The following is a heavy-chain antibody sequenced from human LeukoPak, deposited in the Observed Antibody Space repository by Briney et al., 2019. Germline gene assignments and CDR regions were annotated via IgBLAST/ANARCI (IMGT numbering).Heavy chain of an antibody. CDR3: ARDLNSSGWYRFDY. Sequence: GRSLRLSCAASGFTFSSYGMNWVRQAPGKGLEWVSSISSSSSYIYYADSVKGRLTISRDNAKNSLYLQMNSLRAEDTAVYYCARDLNSSGWYRFDYWGQGTLVTVSS. J-gene: IGHJ4*02. CDR1: GFTFSSYG. V-gene: IGHV3-21*01. D-gene: IGHD6-19*01. CDR2: ISSSSSYI.